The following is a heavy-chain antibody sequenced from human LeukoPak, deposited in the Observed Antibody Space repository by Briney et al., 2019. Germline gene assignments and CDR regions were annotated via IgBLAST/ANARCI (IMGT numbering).Heavy chain of an antibody. CDR3: ARHDYDYGEPGAFDY. J-gene: IGHJ4*02. Sequence: SETLFLTCTVSGGSISSSSYYWGWIRQPPGKGLEWIGSIYYSGSTYYNPSLKSRVTISVDTSKNQFSLKLSSVTAADTAVYYCARHDYDYGEPGAFDYWGQGTLVTVSS. CDR2: IYYSGST. D-gene: IGHD4-17*01. CDR1: GGSISSSSYY. V-gene: IGHV4-39*01.